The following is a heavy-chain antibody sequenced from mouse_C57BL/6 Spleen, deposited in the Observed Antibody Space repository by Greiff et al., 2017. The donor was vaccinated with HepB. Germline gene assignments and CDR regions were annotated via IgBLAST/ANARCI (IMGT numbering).Heavy chain of an antibody. J-gene: IGHJ4*01. D-gene: IGHD2-14*01. Sequence: LQQSGAELVRPGSSVKLSCKDSYFAFMASAMHRVKQRPGHGLEWIGSFTMYSGATEYSDNFKGKATLTANTSSSTAYMELSSLTSEDSAVYYCASGGYHYYAMGYWGQGTAVTVSS. CDR1: YFAFMASA. CDR3: ASGGYHYYAMGY. V-gene: IGHV1-49*01. CDR2: FTMYSGAT.